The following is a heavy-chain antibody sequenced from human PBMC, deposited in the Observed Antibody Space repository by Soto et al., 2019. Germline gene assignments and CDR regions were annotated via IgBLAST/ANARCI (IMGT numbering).Heavy chain of an antibody. V-gene: IGHV4-4*07. CDR1: GGSISSYY. D-gene: IGHD1-1*01. CDR3: AGTLIYYYYYGMDV. Sequence: SETLSLTCTVSGGSISSYYWSWIRQPAGKGLEWIGRIYTSGSTNYNPSLKSRVTMSVDTSKNQFSLKLSSVTAADTAVYYCAGTLIYYYYYGMDVWGQGTTVTVSS. J-gene: IGHJ6*02. CDR2: IYTSGST.